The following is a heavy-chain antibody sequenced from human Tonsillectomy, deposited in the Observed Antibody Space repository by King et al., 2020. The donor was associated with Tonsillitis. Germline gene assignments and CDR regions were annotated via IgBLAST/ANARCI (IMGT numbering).Heavy chain of an antibody. Sequence: VQLVESGGGLVLPGGSLRLSCAASGFTFNNYAMSWVRQGPGKGLEWVSTISVSGGSTYFADSVKVRFTISRDNSKNTLYLQMISLRAEDTAVYYCAKAAVAVAVTPFDYWGQGTLVTVSS. J-gene: IGHJ4*02. CDR3: AKAAVAVAVTPFDY. CDR1: GFTFNNYA. D-gene: IGHD6-19*01. V-gene: IGHV3-23*04. CDR2: ISVSGGST.